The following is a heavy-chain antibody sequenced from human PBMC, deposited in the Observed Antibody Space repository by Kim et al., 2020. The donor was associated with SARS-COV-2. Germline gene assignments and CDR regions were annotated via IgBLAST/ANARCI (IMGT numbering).Heavy chain of an antibody. D-gene: IGHD3-22*01. CDR1: GGSISSYY. CDR2: IYYSGST. J-gene: IGHJ1*01. Sequence: SETLSLTCTVSGGSISSYYWSWIRQPPGKGLEWIGYIYYSGSTNYNPSLKSRVTISVDTSKNQFSLKLSSVTAADTAVYYCARGVNYYDIWGQGTLVTVSS. CDR3: ARGVNYYDI. V-gene: IGHV4-59*01.